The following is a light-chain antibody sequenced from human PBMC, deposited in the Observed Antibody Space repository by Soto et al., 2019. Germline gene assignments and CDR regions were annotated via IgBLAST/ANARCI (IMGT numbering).Light chain of an antibody. J-gene: IGKJ1*01. CDR3: QQSFSTPRT. CDR1: QSINSY. V-gene: IGKV1-39*01. CDR2: AAS. Sequence: DIQMTQSPSSQSASVGDRVTITCRASQSINSYLNWYQQKPGKAPKLLIYAASSLQSGVPSRFSGSGSETDFTLPITSLQPDDFATYYWQQSFSTPRTFGQGTRVDI.